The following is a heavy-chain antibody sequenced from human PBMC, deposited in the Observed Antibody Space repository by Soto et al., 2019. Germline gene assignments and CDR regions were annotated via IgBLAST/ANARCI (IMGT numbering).Heavy chain of an antibody. CDR1: GYTFNMYG. J-gene: IGHJ4*02. CDR3: ARADALTGTTQFFIDY. V-gene: IGHV1-18*01. D-gene: IGHD3-9*01. Sequence: QVQLLQSGAEVKKPGASVKVSCKASGYTFNMYGVGWVRQAPGQGLEWLGWISAFHGHSTYAQRFQGRVTMTTDTSTSTAYMELRSLRSDDTAVYYCARADALTGTTQFFIDYWGQGTLVTVSS. CDR2: ISAFHGHS.